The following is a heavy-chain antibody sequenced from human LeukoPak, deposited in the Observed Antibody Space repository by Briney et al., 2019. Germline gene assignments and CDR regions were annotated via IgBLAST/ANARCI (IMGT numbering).Heavy chain of an antibody. CDR2: ISFDGSIE. CDR3: AKDSDIAVAGSDDALDV. Sequence: GGSLRLSCAASGFTFSSYGMHWVRQTPGKGLEWVALISFDGSIEYYVDSVKGRFTVSRDNSKNTLFLQMNSLRPEDTAVYYCAKDSDIAVAGSDDALDVWGQGTMVTVSS. CDR1: GFTFSSYG. D-gene: IGHD6-19*01. V-gene: IGHV3-30*18. J-gene: IGHJ3*01.